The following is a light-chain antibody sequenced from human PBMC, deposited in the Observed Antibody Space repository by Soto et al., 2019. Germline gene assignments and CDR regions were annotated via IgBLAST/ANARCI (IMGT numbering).Light chain of an antibody. CDR2: GAS. V-gene: IGKV3-20*01. CDR3: QQYGSSPQT. Sequence: EIVLTQSPGTLSLSPGERVTLSCRTSQSVSSSYLAWYQQKPGQAPRLLIYGASSRATGIPGRFSGSGSGTDFTLTISRLEPEDFAVYYCQQYGSSPQTFGQGTKVDIK. CDR1: QSVSSSY. J-gene: IGKJ1*01.